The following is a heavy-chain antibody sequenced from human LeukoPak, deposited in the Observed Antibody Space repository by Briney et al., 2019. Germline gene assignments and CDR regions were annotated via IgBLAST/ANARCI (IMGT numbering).Heavy chain of an antibody. CDR2: IYYSGST. V-gene: IGHV4-39*01. D-gene: IGHD3-22*01. CDR1: GGSLSSSGYY. CDR3: ARPDRTYYYDSSGTNWFDP. J-gene: IGHJ5*02. Sequence: SETLSFTCTVSGGSLSSSGYYWGWIRQPPGKGLEWIGSIYYSGSTYYNPSLKSRVTISVDTSKNQFSLKLSSVTAADTAVYYCARPDRTYYYDSSGTNWFDPWGQGTLVTVSS.